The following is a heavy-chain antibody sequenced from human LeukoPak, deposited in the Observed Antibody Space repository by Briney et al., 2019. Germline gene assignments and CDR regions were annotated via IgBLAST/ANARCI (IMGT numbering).Heavy chain of an antibody. Sequence: GRSLRLSCAASGFTFSSYGMHWVRQAPGKGLEWVASISKDGSNEHYADSVKGRFTFSRDISNNTVYLQMNSLRTEDTAVYYCAKDIGAVAGTHYFDYWGQGTLVTVSS. CDR1: GFTFSSYG. V-gene: IGHV3-30*18. J-gene: IGHJ4*02. D-gene: IGHD6-19*01. CDR3: AKDIGAVAGTHYFDY. CDR2: ISKDGSNE.